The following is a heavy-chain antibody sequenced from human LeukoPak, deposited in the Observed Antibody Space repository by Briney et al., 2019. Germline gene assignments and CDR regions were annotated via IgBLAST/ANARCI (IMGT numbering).Heavy chain of an antibody. D-gene: IGHD2-15*01. V-gene: IGHV4-59*01. J-gene: IGHJ1*01. CDR2: IYYSGST. Sequence: SETLSLTCTVSGGSISSYYWSWIRQPPGKGLEFIGYIYYSGSTNYKPSLKSRVTISVDTSKNQFSLKLSSVTAADTAVYYCADVVVVAATPGYFQHWGQGTPVTVSS. CDR1: GGSISSYY. CDR3: ADVVVVAATPGYFQH.